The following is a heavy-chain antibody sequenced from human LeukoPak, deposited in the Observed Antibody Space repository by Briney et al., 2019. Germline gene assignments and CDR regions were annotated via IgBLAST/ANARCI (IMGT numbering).Heavy chain of an antibody. CDR3: ASASSHRIAAGGDY. J-gene: IGHJ4*02. Sequence: GGSLRLSCAASGFTFSNYWMPWVRQAPGKGLVWFSRINSDGSGRNYADSVKGRFTISRDNAKNTLYLQMNSLRAEDTAVYYCASASSHRIAAGGDYWGQGTLVTVSS. CDR1: GFTFSNYW. D-gene: IGHD6-13*01. V-gene: IGHV3-74*01. CDR2: INSDGSGR.